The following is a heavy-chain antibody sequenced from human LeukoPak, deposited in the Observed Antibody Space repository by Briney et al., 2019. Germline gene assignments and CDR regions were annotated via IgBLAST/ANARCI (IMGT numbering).Heavy chain of an antibody. CDR2: ISSSSGHT. Sequence: PGGSLRLSCAASGFTFSDYYMSCIRQTPGKGLEWVSYISSSSGHTEYADSVKGRFTVSRDNAKNSLFLQLNSLRADDTAVYYCARVGSIAAAGTPDYWGQGTLVTVSS. J-gene: IGHJ4*02. V-gene: IGHV3-11*06. D-gene: IGHD6-13*01. CDR3: ARVGSIAAAGTPDY. CDR1: GFTFSDYY.